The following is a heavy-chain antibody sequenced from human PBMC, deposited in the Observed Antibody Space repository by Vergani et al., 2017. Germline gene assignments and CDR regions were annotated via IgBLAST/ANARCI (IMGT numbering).Heavy chain of an antibody. D-gene: IGHD2-2*02. CDR2: IIPILGIA. J-gene: IGHJ3*02. V-gene: IGHV1-69*08. Sequence: QVQLVQSGAEVKKPGSSVKVSCKASGGTFSSYTISWVRQAPGQGLEWMGRIIPILGIANYAQKFQGRVTITADNSTSTAYMELSSLRSEDTAVYYCARDGGTDIVVVPAAIGPISADAFDIWGQGTMVTVSS. CDR1: GGTFSSYT. CDR3: ARDGGTDIVVVPAAIGPISADAFDI.